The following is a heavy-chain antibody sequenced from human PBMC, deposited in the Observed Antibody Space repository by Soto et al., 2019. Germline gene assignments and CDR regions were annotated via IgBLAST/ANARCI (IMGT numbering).Heavy chain of an antibody. D-gene: IGHD4-17*01. CDR3: ARDHNPDYGDYYYYGMDV. CDR2: IWYDGSNK. J-gene: IGHJ6*02. CDR1: GFAFSSYG. Sequence: GGSLRLSCAASGFAFSSYGMHWVRQAPGKGLEWVAVIWYDGSNKYYADSVKGRFTISRDNSKSTLYLQMNSLRAEDTAVYYCARDHNPDYGDYYYYGMDVWGQGTTVTVSS. V-gene: IGHV3-33*01.